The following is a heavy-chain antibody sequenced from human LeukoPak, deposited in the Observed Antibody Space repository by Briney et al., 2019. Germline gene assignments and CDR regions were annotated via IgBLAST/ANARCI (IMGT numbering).Heavy chain of an antibody. CDR2: ISSTSSTI. CDR1: GFTFSSYG. D-gene: IGHD3-3*01. Sequence: GGSLRLSCAASGFTFSSYGMSWVRQAPGKGLEWVSYISSTSSTIYYVDSVKGRFTISRDNAKNSLYLQMNSLRAEDTAVYYCARDRSAAVFGVVRRNKVGTLDVWGKGTTVIVSS. V-gene: IGHV3-48*01. J-gene: IGHJ6*04. CDR3: ARDRSAAVFGVVRRNKVGTLDV.